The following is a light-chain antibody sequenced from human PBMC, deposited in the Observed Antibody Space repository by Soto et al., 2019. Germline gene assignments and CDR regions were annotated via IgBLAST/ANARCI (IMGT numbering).Light chain of an antibody. CDR2: DAS. Sequence: EIVMTQSPATLSVSPGERVTLSCRASPSVSSNLAWYQKKPGQPPRLLIYDASNRAAGIPARFSGSGSGTDFTLTISSLEPEDFAVYYCQQRSNWGVAFGPGTKVDIK. V-gene: IGKV3-11*01. CDR3: QQRSNWGVA. CDR1: PSVSSN. J-gene: IGKJ3*01.